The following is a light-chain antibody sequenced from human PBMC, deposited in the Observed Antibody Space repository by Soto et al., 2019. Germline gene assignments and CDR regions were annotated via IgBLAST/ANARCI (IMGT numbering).Light chain of an antibody. Sequence: EVVMTQSPATVSVSPGERATLSCRASQSVSSNLAWYQQKPGQAPRLLIYGASTRATGTPARFSGSGSGTEFTLTISSLQSEDFAVYCCQQYNSWPPYTFGQGTKLEIK. CDR2: GAS. CDR1: QSVSSN. J-gene: IGKJ2*01. CDR3: QQYNSWPPYT. V-gene: IGKV3-15*01.